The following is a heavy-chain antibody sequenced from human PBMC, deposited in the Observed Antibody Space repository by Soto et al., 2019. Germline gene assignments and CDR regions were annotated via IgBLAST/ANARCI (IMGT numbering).Heavy chain of an antibody. V-gene: IGHV4-31*03. D-gene: IGHD7-27*01. J-gene: IGHJ4*03. CDR3: ARDTGLAPTVWGY. Sequence: QVQLQESGPGLVKPSQTLSLTCSVSGDSIRGGGHYWNWIRQFPGKGLEWIGYVYHSGSTHYYPYLRGRLNISIDTSKNQFSLRLISVTAADTALYYCARDTGLAPTVWGYWGHGTQVTVSS. CDR2: VYHSGST. CDR1: GDSIRGGGHY.